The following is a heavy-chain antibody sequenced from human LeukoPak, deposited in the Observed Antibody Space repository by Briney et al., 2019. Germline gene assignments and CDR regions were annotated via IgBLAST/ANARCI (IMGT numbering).Heavy chain of an antibody. V-gene: IGHV3-23*01. D-gene: IGHD2-15*01. Sequence: GGSPRLSCAASGFTFSSYAMSWVRQAPGKGLEWVSAISGSGGSTYYADSVKGRFTISRDNSKNTLYLQMNSLRAEDTAVYYCAKDRAYCSGGSCYPRSNWFDPWGQGTLVTVSS. CDR1: GFTFSSYA. CDR3: AKDRAYCSGGSCYPRSNWFDP. CDR2: ISGSGGST. J-gene: IGHJ5*02.